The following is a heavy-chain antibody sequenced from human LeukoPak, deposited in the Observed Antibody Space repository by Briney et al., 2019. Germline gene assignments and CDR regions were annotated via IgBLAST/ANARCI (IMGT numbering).Heavy chain of an antibody. CDR2: IYYSGST. J-gene: IGHJ5*02. Sequence: SETLSLTCTVSGGSISSYYWSWIRQPPGKGLEWIGYIYYSGSTNYSPSLKSRGTISVDTSKNQFSLKLSSVTAADTAVYYCARRGYSSSWYESNWFDPWGQGTLVTVSS. D-gene: IGHD6-13*01. V-gene: IGHV4-59*08. CDR3: ARRGYSSSWYESNWFDP. CDR1: GGSISSYY.